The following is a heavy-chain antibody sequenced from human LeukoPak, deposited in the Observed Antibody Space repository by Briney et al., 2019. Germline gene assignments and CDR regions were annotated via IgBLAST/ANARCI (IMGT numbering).Heavy chain of an antibody. CDR1: GGTFSSYA. D-gene: IGHD3-10*01. CDR2: IIPIFGTA. CDR3: ARDRYYGSGSYYKHYFDY. V-gene: IGHV1-69*13. J-gene: IGHJ4*02. Sequence: SVKVSCKASGGTFSSYAISWVRQAPGPGLEWMGGIIPIFGTANYAQKFQGRVTITADESTSTAYMELSSLRSEDTAVYYCARDRYYGSGSYYKHYFDYWGQGTLVTVSS.